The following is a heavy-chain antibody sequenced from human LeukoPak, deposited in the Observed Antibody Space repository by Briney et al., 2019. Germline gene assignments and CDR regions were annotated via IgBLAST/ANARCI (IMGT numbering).Heavy chain of an antibody. Sequence: PGGSLRLSCAASGFTFSTYWMHWVRQAPGKGLVWVSRINSDGSSTSYADSVKGRFTISRDNAKNTLYLQMNSLRAEDTAVYYCARALFGQWLVIDYWGQGTLVTVSS. CDR2: INSDGSST. CDR3: ARALFGQWLVIDY. CDR1: GFTFSTYW. V-gene: IGHV3-74*01. J-gene: IGHJ4*02. D-gene: IGHD6-19*01.